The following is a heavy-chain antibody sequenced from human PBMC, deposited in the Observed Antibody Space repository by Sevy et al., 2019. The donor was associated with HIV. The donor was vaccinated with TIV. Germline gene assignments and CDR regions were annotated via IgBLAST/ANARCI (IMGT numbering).Heavy chain of an antibody. V-gene: IGHV1-18*01. CDR3: VRWYSSGYLFDY. CDR1: GYTFTSYG. J-gene: IGHJ4*02. Sequence: ASVKVSCKASGYTFTSYGISWVRQAPGQGLEWMGWISAYNGNTNYAQKLQGRVTMTTDTSTSTAYMELRSLRSDDTAVYYCVRWYSSGYLFDYWGQGTLVTVSS. D-gene: IGHD6-19*01. CDR2: ISAYNGNT.